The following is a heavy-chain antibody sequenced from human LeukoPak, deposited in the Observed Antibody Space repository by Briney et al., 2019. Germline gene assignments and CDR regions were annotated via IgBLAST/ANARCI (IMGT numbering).Heavy chain of an antibody. CDR1: GFTLTDFY. V-gene: IGHV1-2*02. CDR2: INPNSGST. J-gene: IGHJ4*01. CDR3: ARTTGGYCTSTNCLFNY. D-gene: IGHD2-2*01. Sequence: GASVKVSCRASGFTLTDFYIHWVRQAPGQGLEWMGWINPNSGSTGFARKFQGRVTMTRDTSISTAYMELSRLRSDDTAVYYCARTTGGYCTSTNCLFNYWGQGTLVTVCS.